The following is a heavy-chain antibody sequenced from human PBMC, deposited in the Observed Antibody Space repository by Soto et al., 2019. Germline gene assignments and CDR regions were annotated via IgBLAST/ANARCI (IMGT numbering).Heavy chain of an antibody. CDR1: GGSIGCYY. Sequence: QVQLQESGPVLVKPSETLSLTCTVSGGSIGCYYWSWIRRPPGKGLEWIGYVYYSGSTYYNPSLNSRVTIPVDTPKNQFSLKLSSVTAADPAVYYCARSIAAAGTSIDYWGQGTLVTVSS. D-gene: IGHD6-13*01. CDR2: VYYSGST. J-gene: IGHJ4*02. CDR3: ARSIAAAGTSIDY. V-gene: IGHV4-59*08.